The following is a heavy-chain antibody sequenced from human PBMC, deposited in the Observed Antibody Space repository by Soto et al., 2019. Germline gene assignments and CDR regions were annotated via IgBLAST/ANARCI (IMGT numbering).Heavy chain of an antibody. CDR2: IVTSGIT. J-gene: IGHJ3*01. Sequence: EVQLVESGGGLVQPGGSLRLSCAASGFTFSSYDMHWVRQVTGKGLEWVSAIVTSGITYYPDSVKGRFTVSRENTQNSFYLQMDSLRAEDTAVYFCARAPPYGDAAHDACDFWGQGTVVTVSS. CDR3: ARAPPYGDAAHDACDF. CDR1: GFTFSSYD. V-gene: IGHV3-13*04. D-gene: IGHD4-17*01.